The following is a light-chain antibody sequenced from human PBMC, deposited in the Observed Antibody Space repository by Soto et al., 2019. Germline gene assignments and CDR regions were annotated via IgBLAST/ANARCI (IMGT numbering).Light chain of an antibody. J-gene: IGLJ3*02. Sequence: QSALTQPASVSGSPGQSITISCTGTSSDVGGYNYVSWYQQHPGTAPKLMIYEVSNRPSGVSNRFSGSKSGNTASLTISGLQAEDAADYYCSSYTSSSPWVFGGGTKVTVL. CDR1: SSDVGGYNY. CDR2: EVS. CDR3: SSYTSSSPWV. V-gene: IGLV2-14*01.